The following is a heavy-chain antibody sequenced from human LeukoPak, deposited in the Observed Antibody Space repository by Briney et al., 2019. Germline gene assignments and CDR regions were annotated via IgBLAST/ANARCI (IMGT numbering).Heavy chain of an antibody. V-gene: IGHV1-3*04. D-gene: IGHD3-10*01. CDR2: IKTGNGNT. Sequence: ASVKVSCKASGYTFTSHAMQWVRQAPGQSLEWMGWIKTGNGNTEYSQKFQGRVTVTRDTSASTAYMELSGLRSEDTAVYYCAXXXGAKXYYGSGSSXYGMDVWGQGTTVTVSS. J-gene: IGHJ6*02. CDR3: AXXXGAKXYYGSGSSXYGMDV. CDR1: GYTFTSHA.